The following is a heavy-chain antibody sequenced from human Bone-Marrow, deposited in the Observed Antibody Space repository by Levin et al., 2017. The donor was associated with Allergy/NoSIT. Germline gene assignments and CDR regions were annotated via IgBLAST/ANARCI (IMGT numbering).Heavy chain of an antibody. V-gene: IGHV2-5*02. Sequence: SGPTLVKPTQTLTLTCTFSGFSLSTSGVGVGWIRQPPGKALEWLALIYWDDDKRYSPSLKSRLTITKDTPKNQVVLTMTNMDPVDTATYYCAHRRAPPFGYCISTSCSRGWFDPWGQGTLVTVSS. CDR3: AHRRAPPFGYCISTSCSRGWFDP. CDR1: GFSLSTSGVG. J-gene: IGHJ5*02. D-gene: IGHD2-2*03. CDR2: IYWDDDK.